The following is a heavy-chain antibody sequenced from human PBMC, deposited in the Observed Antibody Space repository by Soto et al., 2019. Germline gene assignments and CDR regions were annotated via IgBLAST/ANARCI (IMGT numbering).Heavy chain of an antibody. V-gene: IGHV3-13*01. D-gene: IGHD2-15*01. CDR2: IGAGGET. CDR3: ARRYCSGDNCPGIGFDY. CDR1: GFTFSSYD. Sequence: GGSLRLSCAASGFTFSSYDMHWVRQITGKGLEWVSAIGAGGETYYLGSVKGRFTISRENAKNSLYLQINSLRAGDTAVYSCARRYCSGDNCPGIGFDYWGQGTLVTVYS. J-gene: IGHJ4*02.